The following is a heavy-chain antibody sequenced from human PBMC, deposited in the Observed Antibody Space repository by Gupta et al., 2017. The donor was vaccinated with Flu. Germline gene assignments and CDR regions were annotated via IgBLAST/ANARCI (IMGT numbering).Heavy chain of an antibody. CDR3: ARHRQVVYAPFDY. V-gene: IGHV4-59*08. J-gene: IGHJ4*02. CDR1: GGSISSYY. D-gene: IGHD2-8*02. Sequence: QVQLQESGPGLVKPSETLSLTCTVSGGSISSYYWSWIRQPPGKGLEWIGYIYYSGSTNYNPSLKSRVTISVDTSKNQFSLKLSSVTAADTAVYYCARHRQVVYAPFDYWGQGTLVTVSS. CDR2: IYYSGST.